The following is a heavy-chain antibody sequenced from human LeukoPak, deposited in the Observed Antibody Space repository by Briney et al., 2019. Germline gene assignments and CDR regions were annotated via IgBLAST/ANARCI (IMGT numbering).Heavy chain of an antibody. D-gene: IGHD3-9*01. CDR1: GYTFTSYD. V-gene: IGHV1-69*04. CDR2: IIPILGIA. J-gene: IGHJ3*02. Sequence: SVKVSCKASGYTFTSYDISWVRQAPGQGLEWMGRIIPILGIANYAQKFQGRVTITADKSTSTACMELSSLRSEDTAVYYCARNGNYDILTGYYTDDAFDIWGQGTMVTVSS. CDR3: ARNGNYDILTGYYTDDAFDI.